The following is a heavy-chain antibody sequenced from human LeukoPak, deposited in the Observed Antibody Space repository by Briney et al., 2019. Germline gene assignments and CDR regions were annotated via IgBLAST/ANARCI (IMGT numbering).Heavy chain of an antibody. J-gene: IGHJ4*02. Sequence: GGSLRLSCAASGFTFSSYAMSWVRQAPGKGLEWVSAICGSGGSTYYADSVKGRFTISRDNSKNTLYLQMNSLRAEDTAVYYCAKDHDSSGDYRLGRPYYFDYWGQGTLVTVSS. V-gene: IGHV3-23*01. CDR3: AKDHDSSGDYRLGRPYYFDY. D-gene: IGHD3-22*01. CDR1: GFTFSSYA. CDR2: ICGSGGST.